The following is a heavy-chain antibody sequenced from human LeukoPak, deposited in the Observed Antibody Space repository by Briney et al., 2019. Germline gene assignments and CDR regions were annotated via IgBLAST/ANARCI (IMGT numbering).Heavy chain of an antibody. J-gene: IGHJ3*01. V-gene: IGHV3-30*04. Sequence: GGSLRLSCAASGFTFSSYAMHWVRQAPGKGLEWVVVISYDGSNKYYADSVKGRFSISRDNSKNTLYLQMNSLRPEDTAVYYCARGRRTLIVGATRNAFDVWGQGTIVTVSS. D-gene: IGHD1-26*01. CDR2: ISYDGSNK. CDR1: GFTFSSYA. CDR3: ARGRRTLIVGATRNAFDV.